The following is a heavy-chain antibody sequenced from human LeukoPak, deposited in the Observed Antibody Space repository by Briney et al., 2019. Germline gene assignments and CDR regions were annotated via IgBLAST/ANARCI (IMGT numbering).Heavy chain of an antibody. CDR2: INHSGST. CDR3: ARLHWRAFDI. D-gene: IGHD3-3*01. CDR1: GGSFSGYY. J-gene: IGHJ3*02. V-gene: IGHV4-34*01. Sequence: PSETLSHTCAVYGGSFSGYYRSWIRQPPGKGLEWIGEINHSGSTNYNPSLKSRVTISVDTSKNQFSLKLSSVTAADTAVYYCARLHWRAFDIWGQGTMVTVSS.